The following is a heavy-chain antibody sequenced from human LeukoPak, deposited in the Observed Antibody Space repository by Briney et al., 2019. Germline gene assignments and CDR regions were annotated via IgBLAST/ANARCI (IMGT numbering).Heavy chain of an antibody. CDR2: ISGVGGHT. D-gene: IGHD3-16*01. Sequence: PGGSLRLSCAASGFIFGNFSMSWIRQAPGKGLEWVSHISGVGGHTWYADSVKGRFIISRDNSNNRVFLQMNSLKPEDTALYYCAKDNYGGVYASWGQGTLVTVSS. CDR3: AKDNYGGVYAS. CDR1: GFIFGNFS. J-gene: IGHJ5*02. V-gene: IGHV3-23*01.